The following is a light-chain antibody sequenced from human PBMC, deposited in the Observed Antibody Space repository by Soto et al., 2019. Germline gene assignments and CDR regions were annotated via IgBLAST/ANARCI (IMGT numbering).Light chain of an antibody. J-gene: IGLJ1*01. CDR2: EVY. V-gene: IGLV2-8*01. CDR1: SSDVGCYNY. CDR3: SSYVGTNSYV. Sequence: QSALTQPPSASGSPGQSVTISCTGTSSDVGCYNYVSWYQHHPGKAPKLIIYEVYKRPSGVPDRFSGSKSGNTAALTVSGLQAEDEADYYCSSYVGTNSYVFGTGTKVTV.